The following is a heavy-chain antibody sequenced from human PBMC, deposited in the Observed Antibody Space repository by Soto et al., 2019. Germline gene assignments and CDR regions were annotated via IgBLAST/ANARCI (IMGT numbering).Heavy chain of an antibody. CDR3: ARATDILTGYFISY. D-gene: IGHD3-9*01. V-gene: IGHV1-18*01. CDR1: GYTFTSYG. CDR2: ISAYNGNT. Sequence: ASVKVSCKASGYTFTSYGISWVRQAPGQGLEWMGWISAYNGNTNYAQKLQGRVTMTTDTSTSTAYMELRSLRSDDTAVYYCARATDILTGYFISYWGQGTLVTVSS. J-gene: IGHJ4*02.